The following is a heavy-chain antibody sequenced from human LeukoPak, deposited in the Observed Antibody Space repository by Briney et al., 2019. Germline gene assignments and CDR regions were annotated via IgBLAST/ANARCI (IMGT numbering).Heavy chain of an antibody. V-gene: IGHV3-21*01. CDR1: GFTFSSYS. J-gene: IGHJ6*03. Sequence: GGSLRLSCAASGFTFSSYSMTWVRQAPGKGLEWVSSISSSSSYIYYADSVKGRFTISRDNAKNSLYLQMNSLRAEDTAVYYSARDAGITIFGVVIGSKNFYMDVWGKGTTVTVSS. CDR2: ISSSSSYI. D-gene: IGHD3-3*01. CDR3: ARDAGITIFGVVIGSKNFYMDV.